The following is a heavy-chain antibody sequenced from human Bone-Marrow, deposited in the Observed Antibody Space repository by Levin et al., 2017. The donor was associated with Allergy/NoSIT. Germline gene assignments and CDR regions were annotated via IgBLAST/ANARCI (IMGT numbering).Heavy chain of an antibody. D-gene: IGHD1-26*01. CDR3: ARGPRSGNARGWFDP. CDR1: GFIVNDYY. Sequence: GGSLRLSCEVSGFIVNDYYMKWVRQAPGKGPECVSVIYSGDRTFYSDSVKGRFTTSRENSNNTLHLQMNSLSVEDAAVYCCARGPRSGNARGWFDPWGHGTLVTVTS. V-gene: IGHV3-66*01. CDR2: IYSGDRT. J-gene: IGHJ5*02.